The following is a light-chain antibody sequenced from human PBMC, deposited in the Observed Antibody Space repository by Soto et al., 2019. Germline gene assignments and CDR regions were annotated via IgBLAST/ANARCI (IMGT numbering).Light chain of an antibody. CDR3: QSYDNSLLAYV. V-gene: IGLV1-40*01. J-gene: IGLJ2*01. CDR2: AND. Sequence: QAVVTQPPSVSGAPGQRVTISCTGSSSNIGAGYDVHWYQQLPGTAPKLLIYANDDRPSGVPDRFSGSTSGTSASLAITGLQAEDAADYYCQSYDNSLLAYVFGGGTKLTVL. CDR1: SSNIGAGYD.